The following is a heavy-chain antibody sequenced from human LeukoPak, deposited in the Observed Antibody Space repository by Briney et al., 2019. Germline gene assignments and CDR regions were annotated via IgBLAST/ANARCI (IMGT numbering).Heavy chain of an antibody. D-gene: IGHD1-26*01. V-gene: IGHV4-34*01. CDR3: AQSPRIVGALYFDY. Sequence: SETLSLTCAMSGGSLSGYYWSWLRQPPGRGLEWIGEINHSGTTNYNPSLKSRVTISVDTSKNQFSLKLSSVTAADTAVYYCAQSPRIVGALYFDYWGQGTLVTVSS. CDR2: INHSGTT. CDR1: GGSLSGYY. J-gene: IGHJ4*02.